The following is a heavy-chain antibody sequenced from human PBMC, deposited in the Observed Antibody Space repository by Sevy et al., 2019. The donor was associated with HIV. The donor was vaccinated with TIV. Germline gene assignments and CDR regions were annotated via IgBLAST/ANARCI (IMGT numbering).Heavy chain of an antibody. CDR2: KIGGAGVT. Sequence: GGSLSLSCAASGFSLSNYAMSWVRKAPGKGLEWISTKIGGAGVTYYADSVKGRFTISRDNSKNTLFLQMNSLRAEDTALYYCAKGRIPSIGTLGPFDSWGQGTLVTVSS. J-gene: IGHJ4*02. V-gene: IGHV3-23*01. CDR1: GFSLSNYA. D-gene: IGHD6-6*01. CDR3: AKGRIPSIGTLGPFDS.